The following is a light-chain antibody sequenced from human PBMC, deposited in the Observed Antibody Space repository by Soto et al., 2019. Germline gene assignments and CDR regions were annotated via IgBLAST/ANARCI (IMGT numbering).Light chain of an antibody. CDR1: QSVGDW. J-gene: IGKJ1*01. CDR3: QQYTNYPWT. V-gene: IGKV1-5*03. CDR2: QAS. Sequence: DIQMTQSPSTLSAFIGDRVTISCRASQSVGDWLAWYQQKPGKAPKLLIYQASVLETGVPPRFSGSGSGTDFTLTITSLQPYDFATYYCQQYTNYPWTFGQGTKVEIK.